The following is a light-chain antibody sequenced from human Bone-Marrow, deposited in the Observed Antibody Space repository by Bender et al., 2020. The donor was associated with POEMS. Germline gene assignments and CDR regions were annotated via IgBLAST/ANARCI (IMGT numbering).Light chain of an antibody. J-gene: IGLJ3*02. CDR1: NSNIGNNF. CDR3: SAWDGSLSGWV. V-gene: IGLV1-36*01. Sequence: SVLTQPPSAPGTPGQRVIISCSGSNSNIGNNFVYWYQQLPGEAPKPLIYYDDLLTPGVSDRFSASKSGTSASLAISGRVSEDDALYYCSAWDGSLSGWVFGGRTKLTVL. CDR2: YDD.